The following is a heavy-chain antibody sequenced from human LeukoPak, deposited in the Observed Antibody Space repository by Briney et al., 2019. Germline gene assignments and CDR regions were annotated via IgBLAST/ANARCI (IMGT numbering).Heavy chain of an antibody. CDR1: RFTFSSYG. J-gene: IGHJ4*02. D-gene: IGHD3-10*01. Sequence: GGSLRLSCAASRFTFSSYGMHWVRQAPGKGLEWVAFIRYDGSNKYYADSVKGRFTISRDNSKNTLYLQMNSLRAEDTAVYYCAKDQYYYGSGSYYNVAPLFDYWGQGTLVTVSS. V-gene: IGHV3-30*02. CDR2: IRYDGSNK. CDR3: AKDQYYYGSGSYYNVAPLFDY.